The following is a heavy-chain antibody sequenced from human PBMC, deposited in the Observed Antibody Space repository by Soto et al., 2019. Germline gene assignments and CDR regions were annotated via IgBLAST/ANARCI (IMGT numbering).Heavy chain of an antibody. J-gene: IGHJ5*02. CDR1: GCSMSSSGYY. D-gene: IGHD2-2*02. CDR3: VRLRYCSSTSCHRFDP. V-gene: IGHV4-31*03. CDR2: IYYSGST. Sequence: LSLTFTVSGCSMSSSGYYWSWIRQHPGKGLEWIGHIYYSGSTYYNPSLKSRVTISVDTSKNQFSLKLSSVTAADTAVYYCVRLRYCSSTSCHRFDPWGQGTLVTVSS.